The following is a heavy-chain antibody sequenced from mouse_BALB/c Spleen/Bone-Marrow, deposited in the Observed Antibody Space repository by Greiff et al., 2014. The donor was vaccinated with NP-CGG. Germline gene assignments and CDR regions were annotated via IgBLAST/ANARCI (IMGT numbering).Heavy chain of an antibody. Sequence: VQLQQSGPELVKPGASVKMSCKASGYTFTSSDMHWVKQRPGQGLEWIGYFNPYNDGSKYNEKFKGKATLTSDKSSSTAYMELSSLTSEDSAVYYCAKCGNYRSDFDYWGQGTPLTVSS. J-gene: IGHJ2*01. CDR3: AKCGNYRSDFDY. CDR1: GYTFTSSD. D-gene: IGHD2-14*01. V-gene: IGHV1-14*01. CDR2: FNPYNDGS.